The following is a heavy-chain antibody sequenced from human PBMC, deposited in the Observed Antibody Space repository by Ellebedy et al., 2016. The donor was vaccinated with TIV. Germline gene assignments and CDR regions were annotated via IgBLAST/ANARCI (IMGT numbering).Heavy chain of an antibody. J-gene: IGHJ3*02. CDR3: AKDNEFSSSWYSPVDTFDI. V-gene: IGHV3-23*01. CDR1: GFTLSSYS. D-gene: IGHD6-13*01. CDR2: VSGSDGSV. Sequence: GGSLRLSXAASGFTLSSYSMTWIRQAPGKGPEWVSTVSGSDGSVHYTDSVKGRFTISRDNSKNTLYLQMRSLRAEDSAVYYCAKDNEFSSSWYSPVDTFDIWGQGTTVTVSS.